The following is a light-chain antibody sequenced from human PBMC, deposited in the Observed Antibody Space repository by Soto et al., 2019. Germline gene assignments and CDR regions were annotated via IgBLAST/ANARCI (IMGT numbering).Light chain of an antibody. CDR3: QQTYSVPPT. Sequence: DIHVTQSPSSLSASVGDRVTLTCRTSQHVATYLNWYQQKSGRAPTLLIYSSSGLQPGVSPRFSGSGSGTVFTLSISSLQSEDFATYFCQQTYSVPPTFGQGTTV. CDR2: SSS. V-gene: IGKV1-39*01. CDR1: QHVATY. J-gene: IGKJ1*01.